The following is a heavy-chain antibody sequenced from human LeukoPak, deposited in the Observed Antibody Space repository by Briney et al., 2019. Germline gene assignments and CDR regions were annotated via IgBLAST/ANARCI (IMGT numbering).Heavy chain of an antibody. CDR2: INPNTGGA. Sequence: ASVKVSCKASGYTFTDYYMHWVRQAPGQGLEWMGWINPNTGGANYAQNFQGRVTMTRDTSISTSYMELSSLRSDDTAVYFCAKVGEVGTNIEVVVVDISCAFDMWGQGTKVTVSS. CDR3: AKVGEVGTNIEVVVVDISCAFDM. CDR1: GYTFTDYY. V-gene: IGHV1-2*02. J-gene: IGHJ3*02. D-gene: IGHD2-15*01.